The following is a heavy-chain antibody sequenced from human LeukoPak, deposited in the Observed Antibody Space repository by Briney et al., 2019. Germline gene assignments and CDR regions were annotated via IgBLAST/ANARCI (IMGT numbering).Heavy chain of an antibody. Sequence: GGSLRLSCAASGFTFSSYGMHWVRQAPGKGLEWVAFIRYDGSNKYYADSVKGRFTISRDNSKNTLYLQMNSLGAEDTAVYYCAKKLFDYWGQGTLVTVSS. CDR1: GFTFSSYG. J-gene: IGHJ4*02. V-gene: IGHV3-30*02. CDR3: AKKLFDY. CDR2: IRYDGSNK.